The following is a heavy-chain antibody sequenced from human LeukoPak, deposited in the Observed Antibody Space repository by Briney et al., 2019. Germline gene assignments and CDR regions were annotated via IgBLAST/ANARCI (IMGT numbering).Heavy chain of an antibody. J-gene: IGHJ4*02. V-gene: IGHV3-66*01. D-gene: IGHD6-19*01. Sequence: PSETLSLTCTVSGGSISSSSYYWGWIRQAPGKGLEWVSVIYSGGSTYYADSVKGRFTISRDNSKNTLYLQMNSLRAEDTAVYYCARETGGSGWYWTDYWGQGTLVTVSS. CDR2: IYSGGST. CDR1: GGSISSSSYY. CDR3: ARETGGSGWYWTDY.